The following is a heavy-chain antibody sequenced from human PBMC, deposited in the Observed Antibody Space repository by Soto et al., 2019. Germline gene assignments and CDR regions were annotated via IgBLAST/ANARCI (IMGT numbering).Heavy chain of an antibody. Sequence: PSETLPLTCTVSGGSISSYYWSWIRQPPGKGLEWIGYIYYSGGTNYDPSLKSRVTISVDTSKNQFSLKLSSVTAADTAVYYCARGQRGYSGYDPLYYFDYWGQGTLVTVSS. J-gene: IGHJ4*02. CDR1: GGSISSYY. D-gene: IGHD5-12*01. CDR2: IYYSGGT. V-gene: IGHV4-59*01. CDR3: ARGQRGYSGYDPLYYFDY.